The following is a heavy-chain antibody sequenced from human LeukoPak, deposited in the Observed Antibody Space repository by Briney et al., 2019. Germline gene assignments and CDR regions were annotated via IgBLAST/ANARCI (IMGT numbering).Heavy chain of an antibody. CDR3: ARRPEFDSPPQHDYRWFDP. CDR2: IKQDGSEK. CDR1: GFTFSSYW. V-gene: IGHV3-7*01. D-gene: IGHD4-11*01. J-gene: IGHJ5*02. Sequence: GALRLSCAASGFTFSSYWMSWVRQAPGKGLEWVANIKQDGSEKYYVDSVKGRFTISRDNAKNSLYLQMNNLRAEDTAVYYCARRPEFDSPPQHDYRWFDPWGQGTLVTVSS.